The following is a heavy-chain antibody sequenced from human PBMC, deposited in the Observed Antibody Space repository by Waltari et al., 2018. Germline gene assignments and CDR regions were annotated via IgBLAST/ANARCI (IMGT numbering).Heavy chain of an antibody. V-gene: IGHV1-2*04. D-gene: IGHD3-16*02. CDR1: GYTFTGYY. Sequence: QVQLVQSGAEVKKPGASVKVSCKASGYTFTGYYMHWVRHAPGQGLEWMGWINPNSGGTNYAQKFQGWVTMTRDTSISTAYMELSRLRSDDTAVYYCARSTFGGVIADYYYYGMDVWGQGTTVTVSS. J-gene: IGHJ6*02. CDR3: ARSTFGGVIADYYYYGMDV. CDR2: INPNSGGT.